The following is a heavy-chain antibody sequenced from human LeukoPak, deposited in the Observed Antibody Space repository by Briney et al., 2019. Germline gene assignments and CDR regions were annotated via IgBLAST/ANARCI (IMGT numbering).Heavy chain of an antibody. J-gene: IGHJ4*02. V-gene: IGHV3-30*04. Sequence: GGSLRLSCTVSGFPFSNYAMNWVRQTPGKGLEWVELISFDGGKIYYADSVTGRFTIARDNSKNTLFLQLNSLTAADTAVYYCARDPAKGAATYFDYWGQGTLVTASS. D-gene: IGHD2-15*01. CDR3: ARDPAKGAATYFDY. CDR1: GFPFSNYA. CDR2: ISFDGGKI.